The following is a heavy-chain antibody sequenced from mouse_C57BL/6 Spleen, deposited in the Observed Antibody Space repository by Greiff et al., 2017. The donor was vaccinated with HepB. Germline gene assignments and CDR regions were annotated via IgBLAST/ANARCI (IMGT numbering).Heavy chain of an antibody. CDR2: IYPGDGDT. CDR1: GYAFSSYW. J-gene: IGHJ1*03. CDR3: ARYHYGSSYDWYFDV. V-gene: IGHV1-80*01. D-gene: IGHD1-1*01. Sequence: QVQLQQSGAELVKPGASVKISCKASGYAFSSYWMNWVKQRPGKGLEWIGQIYPGDGDTNYNGKFKGKATLTADKSSSTAYMQLSSLTSEDSAVYFCARYHYGSSYDWYFDVWGTGTTVTVSS.